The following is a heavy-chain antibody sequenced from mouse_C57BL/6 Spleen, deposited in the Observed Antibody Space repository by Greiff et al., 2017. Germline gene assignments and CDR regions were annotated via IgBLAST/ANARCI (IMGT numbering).Heavy chain of an antibody. CDR2: INPSSGYT. CDR1: GYTFTSYT. CDR3: ARGDGYY. D-gene: IGHD2-3*01. V-gene: IGHV1-4*01. Sequence: QVHVKQSGAELARPGASVKMSCKASGYTFTSYTMHWVKQRPGQGLEWIGYINPSSGYTKYNQKFKDKATLTADKSSSTAYMQLSSLTSEDSAVYYCARGDGYYWGQGTTLTVSS. J-gene: IGHJ2*01.